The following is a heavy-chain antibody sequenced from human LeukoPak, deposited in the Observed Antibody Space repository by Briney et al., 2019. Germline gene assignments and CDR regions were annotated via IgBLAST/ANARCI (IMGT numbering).Heavy chain of an antibody. V-gene: IGHV6-1*01. CDR2: TFYRSKWYN. Sequence: SQTLSLTCAISGDSVSRNSGAWNWIRQSPSRGLEWLGRTFYRSKWYNDYAESVKSRITINPDTSKNQFSLQLNSVTPEDTAVYYCAKDLGDSGPTPDSDYWGQGTLVTVSS. D-gene: IGHD1-26*01. CDR1: GDSVSRNSGA. CDR3: AKDLGDSGPTPDSDY. J-gene: IGHJ4*02.